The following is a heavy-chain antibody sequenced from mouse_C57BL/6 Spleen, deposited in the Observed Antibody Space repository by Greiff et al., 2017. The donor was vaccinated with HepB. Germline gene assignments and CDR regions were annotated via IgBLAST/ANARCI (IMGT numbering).Heavy chain of an antibody. CDR2: ISYSGST. CDR3: ARGDYGGYFDV. V-gene: IGHV3-1*01. D-gene: IGHD1-1*01. J-gene: IGHJ1*03. Sequence: EVQLVESGPGMVKPSQSLSLTCTVTGYSITSGYDWHWIRHFPGNKLEWMGYISYSGSTNYNPSLKSRISITHDTSKNHFFLKLNSVTTEDTATYYCARGDYGGYFDVWGTGTTVTVSS. CDR1: GYSITSGYD.